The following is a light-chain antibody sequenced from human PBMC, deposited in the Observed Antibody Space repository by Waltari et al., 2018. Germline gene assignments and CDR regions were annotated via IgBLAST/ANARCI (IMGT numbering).Light chain of an antibody. J-gene: IGLJ3*02. Sequence: QLVLTQSPSASASLGASVKLTCTLNSGHSSNVVAWLQQQPEKGPRYLMKVNSDGSHSKGDEIPDRFSGASSGAVRYLTISSVQSEDEADYYCQTGGHGTWVFGGGTKLTVL. V-gene: IGLV4-69*01. CDR2: VNSDGSH. CDR1: SGHSSNV. CDR3: QTGGHGTWV.